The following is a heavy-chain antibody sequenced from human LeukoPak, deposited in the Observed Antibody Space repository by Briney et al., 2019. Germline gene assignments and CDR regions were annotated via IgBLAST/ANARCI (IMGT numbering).Heavy chain of an antibody. J-gene: IGHJ4*02. V-gene: IGHV3-33*01. Sequence: GGSLRLSCAASGFTFSSYGMHWVRQAPGKGLEWVAVIWYDGSNKYYADSVKGRFTISRDNSKNTLYLQMNSLRAEDTAVYYCARGVVITHYFDYWGQGTLVTVSS. D-gene: IGHD3-22*01. CDR1: GFTFSSYG. CDR2: IWYDGSNK. CDR3: ARGVVITHYFDY.